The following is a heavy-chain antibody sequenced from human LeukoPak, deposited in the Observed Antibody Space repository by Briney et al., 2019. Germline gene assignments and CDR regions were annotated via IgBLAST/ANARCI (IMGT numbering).Heavy chain of an antibody. D-gene: IGHD3-22*01. CDR1: GYTFTGYY. V-gene: IGHV7-4-1*02. J-gene: IGHJ3*02. Sequence: ASVKVSCKASGYTFTGYYMHWVRQAPGQGLEWMGWINTNTGNPTYAQGFTGRFVFSLDTSVSTAYLQISSLKAEDTAVYYCARDYYDSSGYFLYAFDIWGQGTMVTVSS. CDR2: INTNTGNP. CDR3: ARDYYDSSGYFLYAFDI.